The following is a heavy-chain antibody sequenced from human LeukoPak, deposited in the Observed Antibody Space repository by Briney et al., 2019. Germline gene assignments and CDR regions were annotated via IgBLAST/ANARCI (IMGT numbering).Heavy chain of an antibody. CDR3: ARDSERITIFGVATVPYYYGMDV. V-gene: IGHV3-23*01. CDR1: GFTFSSYA. Sequence: HPGGSLRLSCAASGFTFSSYAMSWVRQAPGKGLEWVSAISGSGGSTYYADSVKGRFTISRDNAKNSLYLQMNSLRAEDTAVYYCARDSERITIFGVATVPYYYGMDVWGQGTTVTVSS. D-gene: IGHD3-3*01. J-gene: IGHJ6*02. CDR2: ISGSGGST.